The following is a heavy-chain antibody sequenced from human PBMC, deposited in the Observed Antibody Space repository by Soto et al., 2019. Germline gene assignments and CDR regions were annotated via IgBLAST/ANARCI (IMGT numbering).Heavy chain of an antibody. J-gene: IGHJ6*02. V-gene: IGHV5-51*01. D-gene: IGHD2-2*01. CDR3: ARERIVVVPAAILDYYYYGMDV. Sequence: PGESLKIACKGSGFSFTSYWIGWVRQMPGKGLECMGIIYPRDSDTRYNPSLQGQVTISVDESIDTAYLQWISLKTSDTAVYCCARERIVVVPAAILDYYYYGMDVWGQGTTVTVSS. CDR1: GFSFTSYW. CDR2: IYPRDSDT.